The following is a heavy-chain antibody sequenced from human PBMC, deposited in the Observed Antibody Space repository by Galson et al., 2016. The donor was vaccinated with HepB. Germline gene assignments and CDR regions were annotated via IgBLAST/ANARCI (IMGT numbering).Heavy chain of an antibody. V-gene: IGHV1-8*01. CDR2: MNPNSGNT. CDR3: ARVTGGRFDL. J-gene: IGHJ4*02. D-gene: IGHD3-16*01. Sequence: SVKVSCKASDYTFTFYDMSWVRQTTGHGHECLGWMNPNSGNTGYAQKFQVRVTMTRNTSRTTAYMALSSLSSEDTAVYFGARVTGGRFDLWGQGTLVTVSS. CDR1: DYTFTFYD.